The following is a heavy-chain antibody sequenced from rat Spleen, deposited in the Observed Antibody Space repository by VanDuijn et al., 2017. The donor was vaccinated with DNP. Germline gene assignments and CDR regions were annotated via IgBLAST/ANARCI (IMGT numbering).Heavy chain of an antibody. D-gene: IGHD4-3*01. CDR1: GFTFSNYY. CDR3: VRWNSGHFDY. J-gene: IGHJ2*01. Sequence: EVQLVESGGGLVQPGRSLKLSCAASGFTFSNYYMAWVRQAPKKGLEWVATISSSGRITYYPDSVKGRFTVSRDNAKSSLYLQMNSLKSEDTATYYCVRWNSGHFDYWGQGVMVTVSS. CDR2: ISSSGRIT. V-gene: IGHV5-25*01.